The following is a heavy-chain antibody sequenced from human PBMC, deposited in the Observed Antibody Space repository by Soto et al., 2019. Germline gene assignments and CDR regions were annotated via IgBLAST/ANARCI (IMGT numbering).Heavy chain of an antibody. CDR2: IYYSGST. CDR3: ARLLYLPIAAGQDNYHFDH. Sequence: SETLSLTCTVSGGSIGSGGYYWSWIRQHPGKGLDWIGYIYYSGSTCYNPSLKSRVTISVDTSKNQFSLKLSSVTAADTAVYYCARLLYLPIAAGQDNYHFDHSGQGTLVTLSS. D-gene: IGHD6-13*01. J-gene: IGHJ4*02. V-gene: IGHV4-31*03. CDR1: GGSIGSGGYY.